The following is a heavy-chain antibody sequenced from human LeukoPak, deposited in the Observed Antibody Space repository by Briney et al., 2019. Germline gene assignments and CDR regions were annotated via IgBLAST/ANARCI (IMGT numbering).Heavy chain of an antibody. D-gene: IGHD3-22*01. V-gene: IGHV1-2*02. CDR2: INPNSGGT. J-gene: IGHJ4*02. CDR3: ARSRHSSGLFDY. Sequence: ASVKVSCKASGYTFTGYYMHWVRQAPGQGLERMGWINPNSGGTNYAQKFQGRVTMTRDTSISTAYMELSRLRSDDTAVYYCARSRHSSGLFDYWGQGTLVTVSS. CDR1: GYTFTGYY.